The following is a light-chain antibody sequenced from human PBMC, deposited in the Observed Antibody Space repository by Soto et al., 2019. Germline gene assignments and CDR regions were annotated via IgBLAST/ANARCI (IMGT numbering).Light chain of an antibody. CDR3: QQYNKWPLT. Sequence: EIVLTQSPGTLSLSPGERATLSCRASQSVSNNYLAWYQQKPGQAPRLLIYGASNRATGIPARFSGSGSGTEFTLTISSLQSEDFAVYYCQQYNKWPLTFGGGTKVDIK. CDR1: QSVSNN. V-gene: IGKV3D-15*01. CDR2: GAS. J-gene: IGKJ4*01.